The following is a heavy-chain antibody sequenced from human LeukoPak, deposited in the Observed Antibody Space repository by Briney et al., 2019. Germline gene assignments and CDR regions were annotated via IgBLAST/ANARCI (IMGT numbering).Heavy chain of an antibody. V-gene: IGHV4-59*01. Sequence: SETLSLTCTGSGVSISSYYWSLIRQPPRKGLEGSGNIHYSGSTNYNPSLKSRVMISVDTSKNQFSLKVSSVTAAETAVYCCVGEAAICRGGTCYDYWGQGTLVTVSS. CDR1: GVSISSYY. CDR2: IHYSGST. CDR3: VGEAAICRGGTCYDY. D-gene: IGHD2-15*01. J-gene: IGHJ4*02.